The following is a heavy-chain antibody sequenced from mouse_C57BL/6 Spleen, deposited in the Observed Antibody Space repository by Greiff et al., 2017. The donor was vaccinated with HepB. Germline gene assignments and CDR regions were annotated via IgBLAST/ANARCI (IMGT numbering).Heavy chain of an antibody. CDR3: TRDQYDGYYFPFDY. J-gene: IGHJ2*01. CDR1: GFTFSSYA. V-gene: IGHV5-9-1*02. D-gene: IGHD2-3*01. Sequence: EVKLMESGEGLVKPGGSLKLSCAASGFTFSSYAMSWVRQTPEKRLEWVAYISSGGDYIYYADTVKGRFTISRDNARNTLYLQMSSLKSEDTAIYYCTRDQYDGYYFPFDYWGQGTTLTVSS. CDR2: ISSGGDYI.